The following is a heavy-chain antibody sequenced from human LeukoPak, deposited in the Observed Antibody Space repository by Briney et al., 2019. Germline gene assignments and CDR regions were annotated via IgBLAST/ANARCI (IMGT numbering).Heavy chain of an antibody. J-gene: IGHJ6*02. D-gene: IGHD1-7*01. CDR3: ARDVRTGTSHYYYYGMDV. Sequence: SETLSPTCTVSGGSISSYYWSWIRQPPGKGLEWIGYIYYSGSTNYNPSLKSRVTISVDTSKNQFSLKLSSVTAADTAVYYCARDVRTGTSHYYYYGMDVWGQGTTVTVSS. CDR1: GGSISSYY. V-gene: IGHV4-59*01. CDR2: IYYSGST.